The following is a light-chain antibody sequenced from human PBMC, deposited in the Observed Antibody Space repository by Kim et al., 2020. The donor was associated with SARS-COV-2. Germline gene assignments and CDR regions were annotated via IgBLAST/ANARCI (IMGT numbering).Light chain of an antibody. CDR3: LQHSTFPIT. J-gene: IGKJ5*01. CDR2: GAS. CDR1: QDIRND. V-gene: IGKV1-17*01. Sequence: ASLGDRVTITCRASQDIRNDLGWYQQNPGRAPHLLIYGASSLQSGVPSRFSGSGSGTEFTLTISSVQPEDFATYFCLQHSTFPITFGQGTRLEIK.